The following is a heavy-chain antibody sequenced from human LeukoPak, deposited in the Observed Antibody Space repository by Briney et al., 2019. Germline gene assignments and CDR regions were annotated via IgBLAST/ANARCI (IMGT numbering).Heavy chain of an antibody. J-gene: IGHJ6*03. CDR2: ISWDGGST. Sequence: PGGSLRLSCAASGFTFDDYTMHWVRQAPGKGLEWVSLISWDGGSTCYADSVKGRFTISSDNSKNSLYLQMNSLRTEDTALYYCAKAHSGSYNYYYMDVWGKGTTVTVSS. CDR1: GFTFDDYT. D-gene: IGHD1-26*01. CDR3: AKAHSGSYNYYYMDV. V-gene: IGHV3-43*01.